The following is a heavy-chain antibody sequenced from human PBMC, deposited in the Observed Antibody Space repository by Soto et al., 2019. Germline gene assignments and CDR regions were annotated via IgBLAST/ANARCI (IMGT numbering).Heavy chain of an antibody. J-gene: IGHJ6*02. CDR1: GDTFSSSV. CDR2: IIPLLRSA. D-gene: IGHD3-9*01. Sequence: QVQLVQSGAEVKKPGSSVKVSCKASGDTFSSSVISWVRQAPGQGLEWMGGIIPLLRSATYAQKFQGRVTMTADESTTTVEKELRRLGAEDTAVYDCARSQRSLRGGYYDMLREWREGYYYSAMDVWVQGTTVTVSS. CDR3: ARSQRSLRGGYYDMLREWREGYYYSAMDV. V-gene: IGHV1-69*01.